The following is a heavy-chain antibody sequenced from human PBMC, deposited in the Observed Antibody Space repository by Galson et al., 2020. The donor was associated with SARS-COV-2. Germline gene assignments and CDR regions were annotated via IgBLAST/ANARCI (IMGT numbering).Heavy chain of an antibody. CDR3: ARVRVDTGIPREFGI. CDR2: VDYRGST. D-gene: IGHD5-18*01. Sequence: SETLSLTCAVYGGSFGGDFWTWIRRPPEKGLEWIGQVDYRGSTHYNASLKSRLTISVDTSMKQFSLKLISVTAADTAVYYCARVRVDTGIPREFGIWGQGTMVTVSS. V-gene: IGHV4-34*01. CDR1: GGSFGGDF. J-gene: IGHJ3*02.